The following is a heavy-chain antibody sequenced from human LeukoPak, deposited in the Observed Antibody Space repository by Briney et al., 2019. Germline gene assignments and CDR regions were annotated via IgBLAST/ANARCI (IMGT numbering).Heavy chain of an antibody. CDR3: ARDLDFDY. CDR2: ISYDGSNK. V-gene: IGHV3-30-3*01. CDR1: GFTFSSYA. Sequence: PGGSLRLSCAASGFTFSSYAMHWVRQAPGKGLEWVAVISYDGSNKYYADSVKGRFTISRDNSKNTLYLQMNSLRAEDTAVYYCARDLDFDYWGQGTLVTVSS. J-gene: IGHJ4*02.